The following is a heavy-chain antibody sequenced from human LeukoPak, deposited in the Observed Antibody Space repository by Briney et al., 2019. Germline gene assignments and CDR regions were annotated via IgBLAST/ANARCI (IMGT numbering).Heavy chain of an antibody. CDR1: GGSISSYY. J-gene: IGHJ3*02. V-gene: IGHV4-59*01. Sequence: PSETLSLTCTVSGGSISSYYWSWIRQPPGKGLEWIRYIYYSGSTNYNPSLKSRVTISVDTSKNQFSLKLSSVTAADTAVYYCASDSSGYYPDAFDIWGQGTMVTVSS. CDR2: IYYSGST. D-gene: IGHD3-22*01. CDR3: ASDSSGYYPDAFDI.